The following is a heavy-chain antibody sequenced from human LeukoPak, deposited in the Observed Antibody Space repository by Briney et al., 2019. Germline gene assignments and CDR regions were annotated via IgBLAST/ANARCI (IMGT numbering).Heavy chain of an antibody. D-gene: IGHD5-18*01. CDR3: TRHGYGVGGVDY. J-gene: IGHJ4*02. CDR1: GFTFSGSA. V-gene: IGHV3-73*01. CDR2: IRSKANSYAT. Sequence: PGGSLRLSCAASGFTFSGSAMHWVRQASGKGLEWVGRIRSKANSYATAYAASVKGRFTISRDDSKNTAYLQMNSLKTEDTAVYYCTRHGYGVGGVDYWDQGTLVTVSS.